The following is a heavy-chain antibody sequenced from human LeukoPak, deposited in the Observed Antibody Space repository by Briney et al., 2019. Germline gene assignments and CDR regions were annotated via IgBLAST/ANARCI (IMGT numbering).Heavy chain of an antibody. Sequence: AASVKVSCKASGFTFTSSAMQWVRQARGQRLEWMGWISAYNGNTNYAQKLQGRVTMTTDTSMSTAYMELRSLRSDDTAVYYCARGDNKYSSSSLAPYYYYMDVWGKGTTVTVSS. CDR3: ARGDNKYSSSSLAPYYYYMDV. CDR1: GFTFTSSA. J-gene: IGHJ6*03. V-gene: IGHV1-18*01. D-gene: IGHD6-6*01. CDR2: ISAYNGNT.